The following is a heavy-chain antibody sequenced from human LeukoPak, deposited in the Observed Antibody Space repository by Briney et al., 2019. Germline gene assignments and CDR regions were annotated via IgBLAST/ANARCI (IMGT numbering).Heavy chain of an antibody. J-gene: IGHJ5*02. CDR3: ARQAGVT. CDR2: IKGDASEK. CDR1: GFSINNYW. D-gene: IGHD6-19*01. V-gene: IGHV3-7*01. Sequence: GGSLTRSCAGSGFSINNYWMTWYRQAPGKGLECVAHIKGDASEKYYLDSVKGRFTISRDNAKNSLYLQMNSLRAEDTAVYYCARQAGVTWGQGTLVTVSS.